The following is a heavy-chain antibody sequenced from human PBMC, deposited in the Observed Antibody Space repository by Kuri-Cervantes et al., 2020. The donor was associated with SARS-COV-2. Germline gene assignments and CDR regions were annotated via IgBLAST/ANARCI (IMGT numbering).Heavy chain of an antibody. CDR2: INSDGSST. J-gene: IGHJ4*02. CDR1: GFTFSSYW. Sequence: ESLKISCAASGFTFSSYWMHWVRQAPGKGLVWVSRINSDGSSTSYADSVKGRFTISRDNAKNTLYLQMNSLRAEDTAVYYCARDRTILDYFDYWGQGTLVTVSS. V-gene: IGHV3-74*01. CDR3: ARDRTILDYFDY. D-gene: IGHD3-9*01.